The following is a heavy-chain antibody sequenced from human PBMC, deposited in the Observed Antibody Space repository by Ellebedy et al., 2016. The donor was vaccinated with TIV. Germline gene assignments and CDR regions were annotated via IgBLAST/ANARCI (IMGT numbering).Heavy chain of an antibody. CDR3: ARRGSYGDYAVQINSWFDR. D-gene: IGHD4-17*01. J-gene: IGHJ5*02. CDR1: GFSFRSYW. CDR2: IYQDGSNQ. Sequence: GESLKISCVASGFSFRSYWMSWVRHAPGKGLEWVANIYQDGSNQYYVDSVKGRFIISRDNANKLLFLQMHSLRGEDTAVYYCARRGSYGDYAVQINSWFDRWGRGTLVTVSS. V-gene: IGHV3-7*01.